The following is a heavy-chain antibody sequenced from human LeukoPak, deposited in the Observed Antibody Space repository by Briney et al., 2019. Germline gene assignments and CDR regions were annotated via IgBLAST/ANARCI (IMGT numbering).Heavy chain of an antibody. CDR3: ARVEEWELLRSRSYYFDY. CDR2: IESGGTT. Sequence: GGSLRLSCAASGFTVSRNHFGWVRQAPGKGPEWVSIIESGGTTYYADSVKGRFTISRDNSKNTLYLQLNGLRVDDTAVYYCARVEEWELLRSRSYYFDYWGQGTLVTVSS. CDR1: GFTVSRNH. D-gene: IGHD1-26*01. V-gene: IGHV3-66*01. J-gene: IGHJ4*02.